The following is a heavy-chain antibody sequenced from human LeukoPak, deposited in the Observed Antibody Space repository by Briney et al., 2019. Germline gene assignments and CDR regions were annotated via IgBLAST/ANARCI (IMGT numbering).Heavy chain of an antibody. Sequence: GGSLRLSCAASGFTFDDYGMSWVRQAPGKGLEWASGISWNGGSTGYADSVKGRFTISRDNAKSSLFLQMSSLRAEDTALYYCAKPNTYNTLPGSSNYFDNWGQRTLVTVSS. CDR2: ISWNGGST. CDR3: AKPNTYNTLPGSSNYFDN. J-gene: IGHJ4*02. CDR1: GFTFDDYG. D-gene: IGHD3-9*01. V-gene: IGHV3-20*04.